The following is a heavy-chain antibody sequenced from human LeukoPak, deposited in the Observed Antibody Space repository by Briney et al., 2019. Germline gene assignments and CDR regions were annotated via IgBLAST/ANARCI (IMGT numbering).Heavy chain of an antibody. CDR3: AYSSGPMDV. CDR1: GFTFSSYG. D-gene: IGHD3-22*01. V-gene: IGHV3-33*01. CDR2: IWYDGGNK. Sequence: GKSLRLSCAASGFTFSSYGMHWVRQAPGKGLEWLTVIWYDGGNKYYSDSVKGRFTISRDNSRNTLYLQMNSLRAEDTAVYYCAYSSGPMDVWGQGTTVTVSS. J-gene: IGHJ6*02.